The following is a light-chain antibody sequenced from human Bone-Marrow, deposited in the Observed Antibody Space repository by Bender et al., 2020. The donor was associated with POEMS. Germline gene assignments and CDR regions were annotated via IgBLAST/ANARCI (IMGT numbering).Light chain of an antibody. CDR2: ENN. CDR1: KLGDQY. CDR3: QAWDRSSYV. Sequence: SYELTQPPSVSVSPGQTAIITCSGDKLGDQYACWYQQKAGQSPVLVIVENNKRPSGNPARFPDASSGSPAALPSGGARPMDEADYYCQAWDRSSYVFGTGTEVTVL. V-gene: IGLV3-1*01. J-gene: IGLJ1*01.